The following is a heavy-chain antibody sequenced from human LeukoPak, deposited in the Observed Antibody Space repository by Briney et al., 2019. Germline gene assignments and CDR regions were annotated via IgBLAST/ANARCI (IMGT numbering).Heavy chain of an antibody. Sequence: SETLSLTCTVSGGSISSSSYYWGWIRQPPGKGLEWIGSIYYSGSTYYNPSLKSRVTISVDTFKNQFSLKLSSVTAADTAVYYCARLQATYYYDSSGYYPGGGYNWFDPWGQGTLVTVSS. CDR1: GGSISSSSYY. D-gene: IGHD3-22*01. V-gene: IGHV4-39*01. J-gene: IGHJ5*02. CDR2: IYYSGST. CDR3: ARLQATYYYDSSGYYPGGGYNWFDP.